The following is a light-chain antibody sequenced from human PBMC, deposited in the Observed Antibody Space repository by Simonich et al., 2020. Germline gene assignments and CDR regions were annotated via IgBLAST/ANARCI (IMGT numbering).Light chain of an antibody. CDR3: QSYDSSNHVV. CDR1: SGSIASNY. CDR2: EDN. J-gene: IGLJ2*01. Sequence: NFMLTQPHSVSESPGKTVTISCTRSSGSIASNYVQWYQQRPGSAPTTVIYEDNQRPAGGPDRFSGSIDSSSNSASLTIAGLKTEDEADYYCQSYDSSNHVVFGGGTKLTVL. V-gene: IGLV6-57*03.